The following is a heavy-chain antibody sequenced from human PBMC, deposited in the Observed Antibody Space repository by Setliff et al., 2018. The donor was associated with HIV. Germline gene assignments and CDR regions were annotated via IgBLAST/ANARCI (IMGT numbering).Heavy chain of an antibody. CDR3: ATQSFSDTDNYYYAAFDI. CDR2: ISSSGSP. V-gene: IGHV4-61*02. CDR1: GGSINSGGYY. Sequence: PSETLSLTCTVSGGSINSGGYYWSWIRQHPGKGLEWIGRISSSGSPNYNPSLESRVTMSVDTSKNQLSLKLRSVTAADTAVYYCATQSFSDTDNYYYAAFDIWGQGTMVTVSS. D-gene: IGHD3-22*01. J-gene: IGHJ3*02.